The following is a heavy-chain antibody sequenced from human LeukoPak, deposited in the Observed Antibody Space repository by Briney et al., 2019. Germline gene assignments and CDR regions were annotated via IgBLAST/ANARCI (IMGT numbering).Heavy chain of an antibody. CDR2: IKQDGSEK. CDR3: ARESLWFGESLDY. CDR1: GFTFSSYW. V-gene: IGHV3-7*01. Sequence: GGSLRLSCAASGFTFSSYWMSWVRQAPGKGLEWVANIKQDGSEKFYVDSVKGRFTISRDNAKNSLYLQMNSLRAEDTAVYYCARESLWFGESLDYWGQGTLVTVSS. D-gene: IGHD3-10*01. J-gene: IGHJ4*02.